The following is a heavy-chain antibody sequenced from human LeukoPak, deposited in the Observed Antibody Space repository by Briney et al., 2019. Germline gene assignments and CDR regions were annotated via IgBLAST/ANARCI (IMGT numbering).Heavy chain of an antibody. CDR2: ISANAVST. CDR1: RFTFSSYT. V-gene: IGHV3-23*01. Sequence: GGSLRLSCADSRFTFSSYTMNWVRQAPGKGLEWVSGISANAVSTYYADSVKGRFTISRDNSKNTLYLHMDRLGTEDTAVYYCASMPSTEIYYFYYMDVWGKGTTVTVSS. D-gene: IGHD2-2*01. CDR3: ASMPSTEIYYFYYMDV. J-gene: IGHJ6*03.